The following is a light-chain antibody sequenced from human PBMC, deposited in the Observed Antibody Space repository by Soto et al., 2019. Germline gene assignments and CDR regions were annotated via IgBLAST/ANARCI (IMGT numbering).Light chain of an antibody. Sequence: EIVLTQSPATLSLSPGERAALSCRASETVDSFLAWYQQKPGQAPRLLIYDASKRDTGIPARFSGSGSGTDFTLTISSLEPEDFAVYYCQQRKKWPPLTFGGGTKVEIK. V-gene: IGKV3-11*01. CDR3: QQRKKWPPLT. CDR2: DAS. J-gene: IGKJ4*01. CDR1: ETVDSF.